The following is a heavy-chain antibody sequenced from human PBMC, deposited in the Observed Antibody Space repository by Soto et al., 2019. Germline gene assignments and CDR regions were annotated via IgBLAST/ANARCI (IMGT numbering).Heavy chain of an antibody. V-gene: IGHV3-30*18. D-gene: IGHD3-16*01. CDR3: AKGRIGDVFDP. CDR2: ISYDGSNK. J-gene: IGHJ5*02. Sequence: PGGSLRLSCAASGFTFSSYGMHWVRQAPGKGLEWVAVISYDGSNKYYADSVKGRFTISRDNSKNTLYLQMNSLRAEDTAVYYSAKGRIGDVFDPWGQGTLVTVSS. CDR1: GFTFSSYG.